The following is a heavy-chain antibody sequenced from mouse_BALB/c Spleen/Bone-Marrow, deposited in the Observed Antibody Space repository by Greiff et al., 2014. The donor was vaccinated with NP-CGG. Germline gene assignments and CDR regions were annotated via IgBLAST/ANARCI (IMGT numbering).Heavy chain of an antibody. J-gene: IGHJ2*01. D-gene: IGHD1-1*01. CDR2: INPYNDGA. CDR3: ARWEDGSSYPY. CDR1: GYTFTSYV. Sequence: EVQLQQSGPELVKPGASVKMSCKASGYTFTSYVMHWVKQKPGQGLEWIGYINPYNDGAKYNEKFKGKATLTSGKSSSTAYMELSSLTSEDSAVDYCARWEDGSSYPYWGQGTTLTVSS. V-gene: IGHV1-14*01.